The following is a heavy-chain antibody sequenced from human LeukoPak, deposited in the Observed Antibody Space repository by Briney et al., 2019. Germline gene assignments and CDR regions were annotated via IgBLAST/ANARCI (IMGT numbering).Heavy chain of an antibody. CDR1: GYSISSSNW. V-gene: IGHV4-28*01. Sequence: SDTLSLTCAVSGYSISSSNWWSWIRQPPGKGLEWIGYIYYRGSTYYNPSLKSRVTMSVDTSKNQFSLKLSSVTAVDTAVYYCARTGYDSSGYYPDWGQGTLVTVSS. D-gene: IGHD3-22*01. J-gene: IGHJ4*02. CDR3: ARTGYDSSGYYPD. CDR2: IYYRGST.